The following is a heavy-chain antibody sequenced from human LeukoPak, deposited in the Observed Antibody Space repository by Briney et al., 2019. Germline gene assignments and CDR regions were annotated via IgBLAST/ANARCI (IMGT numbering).Heavy chain of an antibody. J-gene: IGHJ4*02. CDR2: IYVAGST. V-gene: IGHV3-53*05. CDR1: GFTVSDSF. CDR3: AKVGGSGSYQNTPFDY. Sequence: GGSLRLSCAASGFTVSDSFMTWVRHAPGKGLEWVSVIYVAGSTYYADSVKGRFTVSRDNSKNTLYLQMNSLRAEDTAVYYCAKVGGSGSYQNTPFDYWGQGTLVTVSS. D-gene: IGHD3-10*01.